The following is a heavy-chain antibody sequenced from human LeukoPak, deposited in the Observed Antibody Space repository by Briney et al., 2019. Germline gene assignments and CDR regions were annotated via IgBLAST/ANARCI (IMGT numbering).Heavy chain of an antibody. V-gene: IGHV3-23*01. CDR2: ISGSDGTT. J-gene: IGHJ4*02. CDR3: ARPGCAGGSCGYFDY. Sequence: EGSLRLSCAASGFTFSSYAMSWVRQAPGKGLEWISGISGSDGTTYYADSVKGRFTISRDNSRNTVYLQMSSLGAEDTAVYYCARPGCAGGSCGYFDYWGQGTLVTVSS. CDR1: GFTFSSYA. D-gene: IGHD2-15*01.